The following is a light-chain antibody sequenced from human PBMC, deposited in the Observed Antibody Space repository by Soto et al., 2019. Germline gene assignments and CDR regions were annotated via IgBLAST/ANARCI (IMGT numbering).Light chain of an antibody. J-gene: IGKJ2*01. CDR1: QSVTSSY. CDR2: GAS. V-gene: IGKV3-20*01. Sequence: EIVLTQSPGTLSLSPGERATLSCRASQSVTSSYLAWHQQKPGQGPRLLIYGASSRATGIPDRFSGGGSGTDFTLTISRLEPEDFAVYYCQQYCSSPYNFGQETKLEIK. CDR3: QQYCSSPYN.